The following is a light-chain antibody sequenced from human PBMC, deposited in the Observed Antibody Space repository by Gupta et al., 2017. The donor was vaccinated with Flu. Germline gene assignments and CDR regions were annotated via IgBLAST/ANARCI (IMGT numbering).Light chain of an antibody. J-gene: IGLJ3*02. CDR3: SSDTTTSTWV. V-gene: IGLV2-14*01. Sequence: QSALTQPASVSGSPGQSITISCTGTSSDVGVYHYVSWYQQHPGKPPKLMIYEVTNRPSGISYRFSGSKSGNTASLTISGLQAEDEADYFCSSDTTTSTWVFGGGTKVTVL. CDR1: SSDVGVYHY. CDR2: EVT.